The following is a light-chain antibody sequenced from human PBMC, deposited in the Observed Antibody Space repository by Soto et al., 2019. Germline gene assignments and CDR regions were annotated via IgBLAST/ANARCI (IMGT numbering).Light chain of an antibody. J-gene: IGLJ1*01. V-gene: IGLV2-14*01. CDR3: SSYTSSGTLFE. CDR2: EVS. Sequence: QSVLTQPASVSGSDGQSITISCTGTSSDIGGYNYVSWYQQYPGKAPKVMIYEVSNRPSGVSNRFSGSKSRNTASLTISGLQGDDEADYYCSSYTSSGTLFEFGTGTKVTVL. CDR1: SSDIGGYNY.